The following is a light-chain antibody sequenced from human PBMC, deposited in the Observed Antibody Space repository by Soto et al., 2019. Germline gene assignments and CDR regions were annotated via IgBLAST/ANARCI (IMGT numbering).Light chain of an antibody. CDR3: QQYYTYPWT. V-gene: IGKV1-5*03. J-gene: IGKJ1*01. Sequence: DIHMTQSPSTLSASVGDRVTITCRASQSISSWLAWYQQRPGKAPKLLIYKASNLESGVPSRFSGSGSGTELTLTISSLHPDDFATYYCQQYYTYPWTFGPGTKV. CDR2: KAS. CDR1: QSISSW.